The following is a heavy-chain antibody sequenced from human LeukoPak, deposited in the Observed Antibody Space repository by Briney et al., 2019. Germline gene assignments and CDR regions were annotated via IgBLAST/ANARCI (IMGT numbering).Heavy chain of an antibody. CDR3: AREEVKSFDN. J-gene: IGHJ4*02. V-gene: IGHV3-48*01. CDR2: ISSGSGTI. CDR1: GFTFGYYG. Sequence: GGSLRLSCAASGFTFGYYGMNWVRQAPGKGLEWISYISSGSGTIYYADSVKGRFSISRDDAKSSLYLQMNNLRVEDTAVYFCAREEVKSFDNWGQGTLVTVSS.